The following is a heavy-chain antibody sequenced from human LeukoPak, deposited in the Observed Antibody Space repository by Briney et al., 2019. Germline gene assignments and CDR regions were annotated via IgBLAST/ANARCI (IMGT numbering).Heavy chain of an antibody. D-gene: IGHD3-3*01. CDR2: ISGGGGST. Sequence: PGGSLRLSCAASGFTFTSYSMNWVRQAPGKGLEWVSTISGGGGSTYYADSVKGRFTISRDNSKNTLYLQVNSLRAEDTAVYYCAKLSSGNLYYFDYWGQGTLVTVSS. J-gene: IGHJ4*02. CDR1: GFTFTSYS. CDR3: AKLSSGNLYYFDY. V-gene: IGHV3-23*01.